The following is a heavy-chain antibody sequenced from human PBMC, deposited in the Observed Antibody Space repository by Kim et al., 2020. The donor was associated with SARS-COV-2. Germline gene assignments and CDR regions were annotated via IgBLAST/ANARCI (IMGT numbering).Heavy chain of an antibody. CDR3: VRDGSSSWYPFDY. D-gene: IGHD6-13*01. CDR1: GFTFSTYW. CDR2: IKQDGSAK. Sequence: GGSLRLSCAASGFTFSTYWMSWVRQAPGKGLEWVANIKQDGSAKYYVDSVKGRFTISRDNARNSLYLQMDSLRAEETAVYYCVRDGSSSWYPFDYWGQGTLVTVSS. J-gene: IGHJ4*02. V-gene: IGHV3-7*03.